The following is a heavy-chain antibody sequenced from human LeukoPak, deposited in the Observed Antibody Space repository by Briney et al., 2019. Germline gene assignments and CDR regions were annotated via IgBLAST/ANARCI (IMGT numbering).Heavy chain of an antibody. CDR3: ARSRVVVPAALGYYYYYYMDV. V-gene: IGHV1-69*05. D-gene: IGHD2-2*01. Sequence: SVKVSCKASGYTFTSYDISWVRQAPGQGLEWMGGIIPIFGTANYAQKFQGRVTITTDESTSTAYMELSSLRSEDTAVYYCARSRVVVPAALGYYYYYYMDVWGKGTTVTVSS. CDR1: GYTFTSYD. J-gene: IGHJ6*03. CDR2: IIPIFGTA.